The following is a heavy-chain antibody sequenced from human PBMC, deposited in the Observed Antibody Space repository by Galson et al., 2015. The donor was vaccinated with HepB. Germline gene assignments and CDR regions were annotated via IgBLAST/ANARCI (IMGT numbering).Heavy chain of an antibody. Sequence: SLRLSCAASGFTVRSKYMNWVRQAPGKGLEWVSIIYSGGSTYYADTVEGRFTISRDNSKNTVYLQMNSLRAEDTAVYYCARGGDYAFWSGPRRHWFFDLWGRGTLVTVSS. V-gene: IGHV3-66*02. D-gene: IGHD3-3*01. CDR3: ARGGDYAFWSGPRRHWFFDL. CDR1: GFTVRSKY. J-gene: IGHJ2*01. CDR2: IYSGGST.